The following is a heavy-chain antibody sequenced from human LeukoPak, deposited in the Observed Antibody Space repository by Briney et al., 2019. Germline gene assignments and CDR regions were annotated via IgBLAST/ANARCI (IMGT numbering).Heavy chain of an antibody. D-gene: IGHD2-21*01. CDR2: INHSGST. CDR3: ATHLGGDWFDP. V-gene: IGHV4-39*07. J-gene: IGHJ5*02. CDR1: GGSISSSSYY. Sequence: SETLSLTCTVSGGSISSSSYYWGWIRQPPGKGREWIGEINHSGSTNYNPSLKSRVTISVDTSKNQFSLKLSSVTAADTAVYYCATHLGGDWFDPWGQGTLVTVSS.